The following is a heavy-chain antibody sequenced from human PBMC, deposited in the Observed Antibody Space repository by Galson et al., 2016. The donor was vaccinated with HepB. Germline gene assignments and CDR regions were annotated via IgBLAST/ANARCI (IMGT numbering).Heavy chain of an antibody. CDR2: IDGPTPNT. V-gene: IGHV3-23*01. J-gene: IGHJ4*02. CDR3: TTWLSHHFDY. CDR1: GFTFRNYA. Sequence: SLRLSCAASGFTFRNYALSWVRRAPGKGLEWVSHIDGPTPNTHYADSVRGRFSIYRDNSRDTLYLQMDSLTAEDSAIYYCTTWLSHHFDYWGQGTWVTVSS. D-gene: IGHD6-19*01.